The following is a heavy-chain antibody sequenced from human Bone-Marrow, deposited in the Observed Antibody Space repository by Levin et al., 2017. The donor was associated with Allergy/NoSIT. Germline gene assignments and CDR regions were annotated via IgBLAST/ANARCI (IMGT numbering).Heavy chain of an antibody. CDR1: GYTFTGYY. J-gene: IGHJ5*02. Sequence: VASVKVSCKASGYTFTGYYMHWVRQAPGQGLEWMGWINPNSGGTNYAQKFQGRVTMTRDTSISTAYMELSRLRSDDTAVYYCARDPIPAAPYNWFDPWGQGTLVTVSS. CDR2: INPNSGGT. CDR3: ARDPIPAAPYNWFDP. D-gene: IGHD2-2*01. V-gene: IGHV1-2*02.